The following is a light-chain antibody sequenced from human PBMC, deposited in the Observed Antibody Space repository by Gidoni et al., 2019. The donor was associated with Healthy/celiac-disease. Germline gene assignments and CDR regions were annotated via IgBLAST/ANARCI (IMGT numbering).Light chain of an antibody. CDR2: DDS. CDR3: QVWDSSSDLVV. CDR1: NIGSKS. J-gene: IGLJ2*01. V-gene: IGLV3-21*03. Sequence: SYVLTQPPSVSVAPGKTARITCGGNNIGSKSVHWYQQKPGQAPVMVVYDDSDRPSGIPERFSGSNSGNTATLTISRVEAGDEDDYYCQVWDSSSDLVVFGGGTKLTVL.